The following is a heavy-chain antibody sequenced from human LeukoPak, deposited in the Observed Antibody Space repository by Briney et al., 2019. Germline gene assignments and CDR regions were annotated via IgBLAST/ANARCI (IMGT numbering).Heavy chain of an antibody. D-gene: IGHD3-10*01. J-gene: IGHJ3*02. V-gene: IGHV3-21*01. CDR3: ARNTWFGEGIDAFDI. CDR1: GFTFSSYT. Sequence: GGSLRLSCAASGFTFSSYTMKWVRQAPGKGLEWVSSISSRSSYIYYADSVKGRFTISRDNAESSLYLQMNSLRAEDTAVYYCARNTWFGEGIDAFDIWGQGTMVTVTS. CDR2: ISSRSSYI.